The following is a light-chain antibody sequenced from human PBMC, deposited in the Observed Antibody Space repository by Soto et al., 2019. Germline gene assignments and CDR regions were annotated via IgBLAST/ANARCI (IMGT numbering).Light chain of an antibody. Sequence: ELVVTQSPGTLSVSPVERATLSCRASHSLGSNLAWYQQKPGRHPGLLICGVSTRATGIPARFSGSGYGTAFTLTISRLEHEDFAVYHCQQYGASPWTFGQGTKVDIK. V-gene: IGKV3-15*01. CDR2: GVS. CDR3: QQYGASPWT. J-gene: IGKJ1*01. CDR1: HSLGSN.